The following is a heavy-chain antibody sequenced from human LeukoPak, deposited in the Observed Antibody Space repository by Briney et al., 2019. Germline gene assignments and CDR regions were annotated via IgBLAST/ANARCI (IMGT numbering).Heavy chain of an antibody. J-gene: IGHJ4*02. CDR3: ARDLSAAYDF. V-gene: IGHV3-30*03. D-gene: IGHD2-21*01. CDR2: ISYDGSNQ. CDR1: GFTFSSYG. Sequence: GGSLRLSCAASGFTFSSYGLHWVRQAPGKGLEWVAIISYDGSNQYYADSVKGRFTISRDNSKSALYLEMNSLRVEDSGIYYCARDLSAAYDFWGQGVVVTVSS.